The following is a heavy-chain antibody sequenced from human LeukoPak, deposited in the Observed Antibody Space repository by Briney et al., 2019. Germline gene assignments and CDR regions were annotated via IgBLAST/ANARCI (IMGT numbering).Heavy chain of an antibody. D-gene: IGHD1-26*01. J-gene: IGHJ4*02. CDR2: ISYDGINK. CDR3: AKEGHSGSYSAY. V-gene: IGHV3-30*18. CDR1: GFTFSSYA. Sequence: PGGSLRLSCAASGFTFSSYAMHWVRQAPGKGLEWVAVISYDGINKYYADSVKGRFTISRDNSKNTLYLQMNSLRAEDTAVYYCAKEGHSGSYSAYWGQGTLVTVSS.